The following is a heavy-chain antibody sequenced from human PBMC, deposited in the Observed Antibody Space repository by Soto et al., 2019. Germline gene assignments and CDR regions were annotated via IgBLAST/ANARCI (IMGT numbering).Heavy chain of an antibody. Sequence: SETLSLTCTVSGGSISSGGYYWSWIRQHPGKGLEWIGYIYYSGSTYYNPSLKSRVTISVDTSKNQFSLKLSSVTAADTAVYYCARDYSNYVLGHYYGMDVWGQGTTVTVSS. J-gene: IGHJ6*02. D-gene: IGHD4-4*01. V-gene: IGHV4-31*03. CDR3: ARDYSNYVLGHYYGMDV. CDR2: IYYSGST. CDR1: GGSISSGGYY.